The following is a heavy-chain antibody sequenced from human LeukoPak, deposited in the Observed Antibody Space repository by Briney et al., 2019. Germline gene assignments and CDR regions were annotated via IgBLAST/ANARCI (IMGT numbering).Heavy chain of an antibody. V-gene: IGHV4-34*01. CDR2: INHSGST. CDR1: GGSFSGYY. CDR3: ARFDLSIARRYSSSWVAFDI. J-gene: IGHJ3*02. Sequence: SETLSLTCAAYGGSFSGYYWSWIRQPPGKGLEWIGEINHSGSTNYNPSLKSRVTISVDTSKDQFSLKLSSVTAADTAVYYCARFDLSIARRYSSSWVAFDIWGQGTMVTVSS. D-gene: IGHD6-13*01.